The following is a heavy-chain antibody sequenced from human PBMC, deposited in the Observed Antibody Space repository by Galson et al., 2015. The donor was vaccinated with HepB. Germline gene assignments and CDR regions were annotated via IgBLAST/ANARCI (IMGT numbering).Heavy chain of an antibody. Sequence: SVKFSCKASGYTFTSYGISWVRQAPGQGLERMGWISAYNGNPNYAQKLQGRGTRTTDTSTSTAYRERRRLRADDTAGYYCARERTTVTPDDEYGMDVWGQGTTVTVSS. V-gene: IGHV1-18*04. CDR1: GYTFTSYG. CDR2: ISAYNGNP. CDR3: ARERTTVTPDDEYGMDV. J-gene: IGHJ6*02. D-gene: IGHD4-17*01.